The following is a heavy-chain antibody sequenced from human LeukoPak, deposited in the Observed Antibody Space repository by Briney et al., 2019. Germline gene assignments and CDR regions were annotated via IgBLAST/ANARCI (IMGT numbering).Heavy chain of an antibody. CDR1: GFTFDDYA. D-gene: IGHD6-13*01. CDR2: IGWNSGSI. J-gene: IGHJ4*02. V-gene: IGHV3-9*01. Sequence: GRSLRLSCAASGFTFDDYAMHWVRQAPGKGLEWVSGIGWNSGSIGYADSVKGRFTISRDNAKNSLYLQMNSLRAEDTALYYCAKGALGAAAAGTFDYWGQGTLVTVSS. CDR3: AKGALGAAAAGTFDY.